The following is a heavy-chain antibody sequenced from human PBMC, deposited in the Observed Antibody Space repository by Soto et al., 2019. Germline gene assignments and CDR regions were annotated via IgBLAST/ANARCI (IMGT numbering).Heavy chain of an antibody. Sequence: QVQLVQSGAEVKKPGASVKVSCKASGYTFTSYDINWVRQATGQGLEWMGWMNPYSGNTGYAQKFQGRVTMTRNTYLHSTCLGQKSRGSDDTALEFCGRGGGGFRDRWGQGTLVTASS. J-gene: IGHJ5*02. CDR3: GRGGGGFRDR. CDR2: MNPYSGNT. CDR1: GYTFTSYD. V-gene: IGHV1-8*01. D-gene: IGHD2-15*01.